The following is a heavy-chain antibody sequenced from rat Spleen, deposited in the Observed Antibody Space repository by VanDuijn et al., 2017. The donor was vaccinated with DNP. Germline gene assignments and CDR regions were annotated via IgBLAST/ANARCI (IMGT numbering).Heavy chain of an antibody. D-gene: IGHD1-5*01. CDR2: MSYSGST. CDR1: AYSITTNY. J-gene: IGHJ4*01. V-gene: IGHV3-1*01. CDR3: AWDRAMDA. Sequence: EVQLQESGPGLVKPSQSLSLTCSVTAYSITTNYWGWIRKFPGNKMEWVGHMSYSGSTSYNPSLKIRISITRDTSKNQFFLQLNSVTTEDTAIYYCAWDRAMDAWGQGTSVTVSS.